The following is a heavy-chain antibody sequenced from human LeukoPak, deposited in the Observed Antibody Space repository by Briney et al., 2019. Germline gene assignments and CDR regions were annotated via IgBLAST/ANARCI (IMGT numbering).Heavy chain of an antibody. V-gene: IGHV1-2*02. CDR1: GYTFTGYY. CDR2: INPNSGGT. J-gene: IGHJ5*02. CDR3: ARVLRFLECRWFDP. D-gene: IGHD3-3*01. Sequence: GASVKVSCKASGYTFTGYYMHWVRQAPGQGLEWMGRINPNSGGTNYAQKFQGRVTMTRDTSISTAYMELSRLRSDDTAVYYCARVLRFLECRWFDPWGQGTLVTVSS.